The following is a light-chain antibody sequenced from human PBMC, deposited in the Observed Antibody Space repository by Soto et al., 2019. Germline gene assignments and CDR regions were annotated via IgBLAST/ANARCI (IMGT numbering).Light chain of an antibody. CDR1: QSISSW. CDR3: QQGFT. CDR2: KAS. Sequence: DIQMTQSPSTLSASVGDRVTITCRASQSISSWLAWYQQKPGKAPKLLIYKASSLESGVPSRFSGGGSGTEFTLTISSLQPDDFATYYCQQGFTFGPGTKVDIK. J-gene: IGKJ3*01. V-gene: IGKV1-5*03.